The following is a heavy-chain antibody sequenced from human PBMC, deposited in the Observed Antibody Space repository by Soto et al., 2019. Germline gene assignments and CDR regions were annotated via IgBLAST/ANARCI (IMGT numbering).Heavy chain of an antibody. CDR3: ARGDCSGGSCYSVDI. D-gene: IGHD2-15*01. J-gene: IGHJ3*02. Sequence: QVQLQESGPGLVKPSGNLSLTCAGSGGSISSINWWSWVRQPPGKGLEWIGEIYHSGSTNYNPSLKSRVTISVDKSKNQFSLKLSSVTAADTAVYYCARGDCSGGSCYSVDIWGQGTMVTVSS. CDR1: GGSISSINW. CDR2: IYHSGST. V-gene: IGHV4-4*02.